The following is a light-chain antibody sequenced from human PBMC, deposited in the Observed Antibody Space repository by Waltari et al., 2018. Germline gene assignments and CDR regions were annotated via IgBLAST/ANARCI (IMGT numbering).Light chain of an antibody. CDR1: VLPTQH. Sequence: SYELTQPPSVSVSPGQTATIPFSGDVLPTQHAYWYQQKPGQAPVLVMKKDTERLAGIPERFSGSSSGATVALTISGVQAEDEADYYCQSADSRGSYHWVFGGGTKLTVL. CDR3: QSADSRGSYHWV. J-gene: IGLJ3*02. CDR2: KDT. V-gene: IGLV3-25*03.